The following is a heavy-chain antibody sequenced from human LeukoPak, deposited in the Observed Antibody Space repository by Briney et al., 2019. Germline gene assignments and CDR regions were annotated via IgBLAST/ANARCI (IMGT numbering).Heavy chain of an antibody. Sequence: GGSLRLSCAASGFTFSSYAMHWVRQAPGKGLGWVAVISYDGSNKYYADSVKGRFTISRDNSKNTLYLQMNSLRAEDTAVYYCARAYSGYDTNFDYWGQGTLVTVSS. CDR2: ISYDGSNK. J-gene: IGHJ4*02. V-gene: IGHV3-30*04. CDR3: ARAYSGYDTNFDY. CDR1: GFTFSSYA. D-gene: IGHD5-12*01.